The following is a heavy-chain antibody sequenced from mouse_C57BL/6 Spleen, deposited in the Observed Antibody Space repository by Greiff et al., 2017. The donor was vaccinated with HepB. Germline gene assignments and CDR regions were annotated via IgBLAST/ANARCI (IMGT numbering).Heavy chain of an antibody. CDR3: TVLRGAMDY. CDR2: IRLKSDNYAT. CDR1: GFTFSNYW. J-gene: IGHJ4*01. Sequence: EVKLVESGGGLVQPGGSMKLSCVASGFTFSNYWMNWVRQSPEKGLEWVAQIRLKSDNYATHYAESVKGRFTISRDDSKSSVYLQMNHLRAEDTGIYYCTVLRGAMDYWGQGTSFTVSS. V-gene: IGHV6-3*01. D-gene: IGHD1-1*01.